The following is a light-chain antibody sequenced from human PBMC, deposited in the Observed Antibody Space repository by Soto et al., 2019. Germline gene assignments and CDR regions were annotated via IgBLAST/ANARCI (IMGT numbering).Light chain of an antibody. CDR3: QQYGSSPR. Sequence: EIVLTQSPGTLSLSPGERATLSCRASQSVSSSYLAWYQQKPGQAPRLLIYGASSRATGIPDRFSGSGSGTDLTLTISKLEAEDFSVYYCQQYGSSPRFGPGTKVDIK. V-gene: IGKV3-20*01. CDR1: QSVSSSY. J-gene: IGKJ3*01. CDR2: GAS.